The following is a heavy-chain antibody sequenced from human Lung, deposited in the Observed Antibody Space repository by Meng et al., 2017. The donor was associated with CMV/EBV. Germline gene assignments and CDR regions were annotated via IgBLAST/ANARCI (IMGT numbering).Heavy chain of an antibody. CDR1: GFSFNTYT. J-gene: IGHJ4*02. D-gene: IGHD2-2*02. CDR3: ARDLGYCSRTSCYMFYFDY. Sequence: GGSXRLXXAASGFSFNTYTLNWVRQAPGKGLEWVSSVSDGGDYVYYADSVKGRFTISRDNARNSLFLQMNSLRAEDTAVYYCARDLGYCSRTSCYMFYFDYWGQGTXVTVSS. CDR2: VSDGGDYV. V-gene: IGHV3-21*01.